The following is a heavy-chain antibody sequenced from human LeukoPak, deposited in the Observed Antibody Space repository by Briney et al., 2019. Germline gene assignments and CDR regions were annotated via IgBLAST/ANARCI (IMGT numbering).Heavy chain of an antibody. J-gene: IGHJ4*02. V-gene: IGHV3-48*03. CDR1: GFTFSSYE. Sequence: QSGGSLRLSCAASGFTFSSYEMNWVRQAPGKGLEWVSYISSSGSTIYYADSVKGRFTISRDNAKNSLYLQMNSLRAEDTAVYYCAREDAGSSLDYWGQGTLVTVSS. CDR2: ISSSGSTI. D-gene: IGHD1-26*01. CDR3: AREDAGSSLDY.